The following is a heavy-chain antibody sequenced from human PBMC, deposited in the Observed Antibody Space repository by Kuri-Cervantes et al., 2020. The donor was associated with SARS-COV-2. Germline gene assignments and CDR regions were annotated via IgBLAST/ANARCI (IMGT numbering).Heavy chain of an antibody. CDR1: GFTFSSYE. J-gene: IGHJ5*02. CDR3: ARDKQLERRGNWFDP. CDR2: ISSSGSTI. Sequence: GESLKISCAASGFTFSSYEMNWVRQAPGKGLEWVSYISSSGSTIYYADSVKGRYTISRDNAKNSLYLQMNSLRAEDTAVYYCARDKQLERRGNWFDPWGQGTLVTVSS. D-gene: IGHD1-1*01. V-gene: IGHV3-48*03.